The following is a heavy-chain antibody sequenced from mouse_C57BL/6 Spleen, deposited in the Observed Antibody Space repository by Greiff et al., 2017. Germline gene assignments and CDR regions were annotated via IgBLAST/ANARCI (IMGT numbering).Heavy chain of an antibody. D-gene: IGHD2-4*01. CDR2: IDPSDSET. Sequence: VKLQQPGAELVRPGSSVKLSCKASGYTFTSYWMHWVKQRPIQGLEWIGNIDPSDSETHYNQKFKDKATLTVDKSSSTAYMQLSSLTSEDSAVYYCARGDYEGFAYWGQGTLVTVSA. CDR1: GYTFTSYW. J-gene: IGHJ3*01. CDR3: ARGDYEGFAY. V-gene: IGHV1-52*01.